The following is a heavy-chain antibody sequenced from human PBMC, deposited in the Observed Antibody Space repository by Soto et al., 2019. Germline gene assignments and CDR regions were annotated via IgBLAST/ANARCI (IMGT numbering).Heavy chain of an antibody. D-gene: IGHD3-3*01. CDR2: IYWDYDK. CDR1: GFSLTTSGVG. CDR3: AHRILRTVFGLVTTTAIYFDF. J-gene: IGHJ4*02. Sequence: QITLNESGPTLVKPTQTLTLTCTFSGFSLTTSGVGVCWIRQSPGKAPEWLALIYWDYDKHYSPSLKSRLTITKDTSKNQLVLTMADLDPADTATYYCAHRILRTVFGLVTTTAIYFDFWGQGIPVAVSS. V-gene: IGHV2-5*02.